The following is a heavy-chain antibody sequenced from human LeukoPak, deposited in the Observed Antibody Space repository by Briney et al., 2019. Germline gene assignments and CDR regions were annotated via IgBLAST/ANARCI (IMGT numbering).Heavy chain of an antibody. D-gene: IGHD6-13*01. CDR3: ASLSPPWEQQHDY. V-gene: IGHV4-39*07. J-gene: IGHJ4*02. CDR2: IYYSGST. Sequence: SETLSLTCTVSGGSISSSSYYWGWIRQPPGKGLEWIGSIYYSGSTYYNPSLKSRVTISVDTSKNQFSLKLSSVTAADTAVYYCASLSPPWEQQHDYWGQGTLVTVSS. CDR1: GGSISSSSYY.